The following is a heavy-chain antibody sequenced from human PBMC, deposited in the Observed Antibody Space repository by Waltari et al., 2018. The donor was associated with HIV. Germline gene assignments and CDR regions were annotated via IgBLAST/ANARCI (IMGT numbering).Heavy chain of an antibody. V-gene: IGHV1-18*01. J-gene: IGHJ4*02. D-gene: IGHD3-22*01. CDR3: ARDHYYGSSGYYSDY. CDR2: IGGYNGDT. Sequence: QVHLVQSGAELRKPGASVTVSCKASGYTFTNYGITWVRQAPGQGLEWMGWIGGYNGDTKDAQKVRGRVTMTTDTSTSTAYLEMGSLRFDDTAVYYCARDHYYGSSGYYSDYWGQGTLVTVSS. CDR1: GYTFTNYG.